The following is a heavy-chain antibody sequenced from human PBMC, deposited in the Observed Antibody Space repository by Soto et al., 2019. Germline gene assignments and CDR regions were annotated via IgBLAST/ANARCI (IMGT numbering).Heavy chain of an antibody. Sequence: SVKVSCKASGGTFSSYAISWVRQAPGQGLEWMGGIIPIFGTANYAQKFQGRVMITADESTSTAYMELSSLRSEDTAVYYCARYGEVTTPYNWFDPWGQGTLVTAPQ. V-gene: IGHV1-69*13. D-gene: IGHD4-17*01. CDR3: ARYGEVTTPYNWFDP. CDR2: IIPIFGTA. J-gene: IGHJ5*02. CDR1: GGTFSSYA.